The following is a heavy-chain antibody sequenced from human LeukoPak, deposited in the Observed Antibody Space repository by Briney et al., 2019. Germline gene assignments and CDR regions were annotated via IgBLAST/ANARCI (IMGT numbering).Heavy chain of an antibody. D-gene: IGHD6-19*01. CDR3: ARALGIAVAGTLTFGY. CDR2: IIPIFGTA. V-gene: IGHV1-69*13. CDR1: GGTFSSYA. Sequence: GASVKVSCKASGGTFSSYAISWVRQAPGQGLEWMGGIIPIFGTANYAQKFQGRVTITADESTSTAYVELSSLRSEDTAVYYCARALGIAVAGTLTFGYWGQGTLVTVSS. J-gene: IGHJ4*02.